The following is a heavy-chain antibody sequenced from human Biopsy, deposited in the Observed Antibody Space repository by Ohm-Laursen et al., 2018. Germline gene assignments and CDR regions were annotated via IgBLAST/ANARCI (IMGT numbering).Heavy chain of an antibody. V-gene: IGHV4-38-2*01. CDR2: IFKDGNT. J-gene: IGHJ4*02. CDR3: ARVGSGWAPFED. CDR1: GYSISSDYR. D-gene: IGHD6-19*01. Sequence: SDTLSLTCAVSGYSISSDYRWGWIRQAPGKTLEWLGNIFKDGNTHYNPSLRSRLIISIDTSKNQLSLMMTSVSGADTAVYFCARVGSGWAPFEDWGRGILVTVSS.